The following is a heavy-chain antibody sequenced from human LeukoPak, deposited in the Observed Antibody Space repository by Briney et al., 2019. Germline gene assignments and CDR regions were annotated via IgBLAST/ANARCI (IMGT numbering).Heavy chain of an antibody. CDR3: AREGEYGMDV. CDR2: ISSSSTI. V-gene: IGHV3-48*01. CDR1: GFTFSSYS. J-gene: IGHJ6*02. D-gene: IGHD2-21*01. Sequence: PGGSLRLSCAASGFTFSSYSMNWVRQAPGKGLEWVSYISSSSTIYYADSVKGRFTISRDNAKNSLYLQMNSLRAEDTAVYYCAREGEYGMDVWGQGTTVTVSS.